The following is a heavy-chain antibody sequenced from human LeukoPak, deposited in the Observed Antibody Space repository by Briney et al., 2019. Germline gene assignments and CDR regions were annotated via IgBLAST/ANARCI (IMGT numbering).Heavy chain of an antibody. CDR1: GFTFSSYS. D-gene: IGHD4-17*01. Sequence: GGSLRLSCAASGFTFSSYSMNWVRRAPGKGLEWVSYISSSGRTIYYADSVRGRFTISRDNAKNSLYLQMNSLRAEDTAVYYCARDLYGDYVVDYWGQGTLVTVSS. V-gene: IGHV3-48*01. J-gene: IGHJ4*02. CDR3: ARDLYGDYVVDY. CDR2: ISSSGRTI.